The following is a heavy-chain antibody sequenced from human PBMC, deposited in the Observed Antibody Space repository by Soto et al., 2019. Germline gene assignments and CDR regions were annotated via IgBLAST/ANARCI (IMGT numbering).Heavy chain of an antibody. CDR1: GFTFSSYC. CDR3: AKDSGYVLWYFDL. CDR2: ISYDGSNK. J-gene: IGHJ2*01. V-gene: IGHV3-30*18. D-gene: IGHD5-12*01. Sequence: PGGSLRLSCAASGFTFSSYCMHWVRQAPGKGLEWVAVISYDGSNKYYADSVKGRFTISRDNSKNTLYLQMNSLRAEDTAVYYCAKDSGYVLWYFDLWGRGTLVTVSS.